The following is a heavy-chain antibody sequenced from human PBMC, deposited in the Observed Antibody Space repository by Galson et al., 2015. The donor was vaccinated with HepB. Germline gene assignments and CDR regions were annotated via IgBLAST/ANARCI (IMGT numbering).Heavy chain of an antibody. CDR2: ISYDGSNK. J-gene: IGHJ4*02. Sequence: SLRLSCAASGFTFSSYGMHWVRQAPGKGLEWVAVISYDGSNKYYADSVKGRFTISRDNSKNTLYLQMNSLRAEDTAVYYCAKDRGWRLRAVVNPELDYWGQGTLVTVSS. CDR3: AKDRGWRLRAVVNPELDY. CDR1: GFTFSSYG. V-gene: IGHV3-30*18. D-gene: IGHD4-23*01.